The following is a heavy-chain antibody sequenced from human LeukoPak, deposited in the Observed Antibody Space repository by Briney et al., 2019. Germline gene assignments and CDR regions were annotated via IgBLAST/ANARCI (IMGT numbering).Heavy chain of an antibody. V-gene: IGHV3-9*01. J-gene: IGHJ4*02. D-gene: IGHD3-10*01. CDR2: ISWNSGSI. Sequence: GGSLRLSCAASGFTFSSYALSWLRQAPGKGLEWVSGISWNSGSIGYADSVKGRFTISRDNAKNSLYLQMNSLRAEDTALYYCAKSRSGMELLWFGEFDYWGQGTLVTVSS. CDR3: AKSRSGMELLWFGEFDY. CDR1: GFTFSSYA.